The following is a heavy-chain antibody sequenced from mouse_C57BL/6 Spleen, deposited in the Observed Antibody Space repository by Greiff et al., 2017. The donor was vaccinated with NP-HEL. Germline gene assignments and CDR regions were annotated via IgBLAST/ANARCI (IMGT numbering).Heavy chain of an antibody. CDR3: ARGPYYDEEAWFAY. Sequence: VQLQQSGPELVKPGASVKISCKASGYSFTGYYMNWVKQSPEKSLEWIGEINPSTGGTTYNQKFKAKATLTVDKSSSTAYMQLKSLTSEDSAVYYCARGPYYDEEAWFAYWGQGTLVTVSA. D-gene: IGHD2-4*01. CDR2: INPSTGGT. J-gene: IGHJ3*01. V-gene: IGHV1-42*01. CDR1: GYSFTGYY.